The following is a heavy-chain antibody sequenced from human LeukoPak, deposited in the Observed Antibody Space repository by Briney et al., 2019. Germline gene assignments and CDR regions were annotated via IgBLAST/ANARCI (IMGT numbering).Heavy chain of an antibody. CDR1: GGSISSYY. D-gene: IGHD3-10*01. CDR3: ARQKRGYGSGSYPDY. V-gene: IGHV4-59*01. Sequence: SETLSITCTVSGGSISSYYWSWIRQPPGKGLEWIGYIYYSGSTNYNPSLKSRVAISVDTSKNQFSLELSSVTAADTAVYYCARQKRGYGSGSYPDYWGQGTLATVSS. J-gene: IGHJ4*02. CDR2: IYYSGST.